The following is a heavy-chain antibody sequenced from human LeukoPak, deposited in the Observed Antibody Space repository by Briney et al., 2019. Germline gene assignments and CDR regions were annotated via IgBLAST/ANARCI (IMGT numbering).Heavy chain of an antibody. D-gene: IGHD3-10*01. CDR2: INPNSGGT. V-gene: IGHV1-2*02. CDR3: ARVYGSGSNWFDP. Sequence: ASVKVSCKASGYTFTGYYMHWVRQAPGQGLEWMGWINPNSGGTNYAQKFQGRVTMTRDTSISTAYMELSRLRSDDTAVYYCARVYGSGSNWFDPWGQGTLVTVSS. CDR1: GYTFTGYY. J-gene: IGHJ5*02.